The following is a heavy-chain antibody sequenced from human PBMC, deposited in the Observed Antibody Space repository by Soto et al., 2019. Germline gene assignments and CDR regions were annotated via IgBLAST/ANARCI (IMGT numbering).Heavy chain of an antibody. J-gene: IGHJ4*02. CDR1: GFSLSTTGVG. CDR2: IYWDDDK. Sequence: QITLKESGPTLVKPTQTLTLTCTFSGFSLSTTGVGVGWIRQPPGKALDWLALIYWDDDKRYSPSLKSRLTITKDPSKNQVLLTLTNIDPIATATDYCVHATPVPTGGDHWGQGTLVTVSS. V-gene: IGHV2-5*02. CDR3: VHATPVPTGGDH. D-gene: IGHD7-27*01.